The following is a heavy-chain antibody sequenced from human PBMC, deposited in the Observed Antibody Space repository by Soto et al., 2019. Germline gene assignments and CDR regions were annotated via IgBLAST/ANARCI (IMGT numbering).Heavy chain of an antibody. CDR3: ARHNYGSGSTYFDY. J-gene: IGHJ4*02. V-gene: IGHV4-59*08. D-gene: IGHD3-10*01. Sequence: PSETLSLTCTVSGGSISSYYWSWIRQPPGKGLEWIGYIYYSGSTNYNPSLKSRVTISVDTSKNQFSLKLNSMTAADTAGYYCARHNYGSGSTYFDYWGQGTLVTVSS. CDR1: GGSISSYY. CDR2: IYYSGST.